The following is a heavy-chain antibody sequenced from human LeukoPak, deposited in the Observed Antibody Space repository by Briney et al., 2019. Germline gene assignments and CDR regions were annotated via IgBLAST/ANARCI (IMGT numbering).Heavy chain of an antibody. CDR1: GYAFTGYN. CDR3: ARDHLAAAGSGG. Sequence: ASVKVSRKASGYAFTGYNIHWVRQAPGQGLEWMGWINPNSGGTNYARKFQGRVTMTRDTSINTVYMEVSRLRSDDTAVYYCARDHLAAAGSGGWGQGTLVTVSS. J-gene: IGHJ4*02. D-gene: IGHD6-13*01. CDR2: INPNSGGT. V-gene: IGHV1-2*02.